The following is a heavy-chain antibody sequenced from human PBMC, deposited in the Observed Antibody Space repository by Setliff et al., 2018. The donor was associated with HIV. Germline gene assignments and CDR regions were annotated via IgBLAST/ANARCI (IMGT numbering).Heavy chain of an antibody. CDR1: GFTFSNYG. J-gene: IGHJ4*02. CDR2: ISYHERDT. D-gene: IGHD4-17*01. CDR3: TKPTTVVTSYYFDS. Sequence: GGSLRLSCGASGFTFSNYGMQWVRRAPGKGLEWVAIISYHERDTFYADSVKGRFTISRDNSKNMLYLQMNSLRTEDTAVYYCTKPTTVVTSYYFDSWGQGTQVTVSS. V-gene: IGHV3-30*18.